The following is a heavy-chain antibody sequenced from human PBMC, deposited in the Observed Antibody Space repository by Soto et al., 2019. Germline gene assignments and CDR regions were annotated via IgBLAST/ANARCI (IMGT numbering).Heavy chain of an antibody. V-gene: IGHV2-5*02. CDR3: AHTRYYYYYMDV. J-gene: IGHJ6*03. CDR1: GFSLSTSGVG. Sequence: QITLKESGPTLVKPTQTLTLTCTFSGFSLSTSGVGVGWIRQPPGKALEWLALIYWDDDKRYSPSLKSRLTITKHTSKNQLVLTMTNMDPVDTATYYCAHTRYYYYYMDVWGKGTTVTVSS. CDR2: IYWDDDK.